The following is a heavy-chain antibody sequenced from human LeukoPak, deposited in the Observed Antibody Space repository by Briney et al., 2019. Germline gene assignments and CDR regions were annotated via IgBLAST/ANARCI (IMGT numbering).Heavy chain of an antibody. CDR1: GYTFTGYY. CDR3: ARGGDYGGNSVDY. Sequence: GASVKVSCTASGYTFTGYYMHWVRQAPGQGLEWMGRINPNSGGTNYAQKFQGRVTMTRDTSISTAYMELSRLRSDDTAVYYCARGGDYGGNSVDYWGQGTLVTVSS. J-gene: IGHJ4*02. D-gene: IGHD4-23*01. V-gene: IGHV1-2*06. CDR2: INPNSGGT.